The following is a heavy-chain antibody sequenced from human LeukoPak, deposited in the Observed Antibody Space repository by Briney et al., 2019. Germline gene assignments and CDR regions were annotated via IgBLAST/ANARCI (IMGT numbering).Heavy chain of an antibody. CDR2: IWYDGSNK. CDR3: ARDLKAYYYDSSGYFLPPGY. CDR1: GFTFSSYG. Sequence: AGGSLRLSCAASGFTFSSYGMHWVRQAPGKGLEWVAVIWYDGSNKYYADSVKGRFTISRDNSKNTLYLQMNSLRAEDTAVYYCARDLKAYYYDSSGYFLPPGYWGQGTLVTVSS. V-gene: IGHV3-33*01. J-gene: IGHJ4*02. D-gene: IGHD3-22*01.